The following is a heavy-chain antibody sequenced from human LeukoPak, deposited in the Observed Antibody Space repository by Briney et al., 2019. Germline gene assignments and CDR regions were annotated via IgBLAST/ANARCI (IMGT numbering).Heavy chain of an antibody. CDR3: ARDDDTSSHYSRFDY. CDR1: GFTFNYYG. CDR2: IWSDGSKK. V-gene: IGHV3-33*01. D-gene: IGHD3-22*01. Sequence: PGGSLRVSCAASGFTFNYYGMHWVRQAPGKGLEWVAVIWSDGSKKYYADSVKGRFTVSRDDSKSTLYLQMNSLRVEDTALYFCARDDDTSSHYSRFDYWGQGTLVTVSS. J-gene: IGHJ4*02.